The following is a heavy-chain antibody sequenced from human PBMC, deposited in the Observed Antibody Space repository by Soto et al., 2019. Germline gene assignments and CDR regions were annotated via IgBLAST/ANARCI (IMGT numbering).Heavy chain of an antibody. Sequence: GWSLRLSCAASVFTFSRYAMSWVRQAPGKGLEWVSTISGNGDSTHYADSVKGRLTISRDNSKNTLSLQMNSLRAEDTAVYYCAKSNQIFGVLIDYFYYGMDVWGQGTTVTVSS. CDR3: AKSNQIFGVLIDYFYYGMDV. V-gene: IGHV3-23*01. D-gene: IGHD3-3*01. CDR2: ISGNGDST. CDR1: VFTFSRYA. J-gene: IGHJ6*02.